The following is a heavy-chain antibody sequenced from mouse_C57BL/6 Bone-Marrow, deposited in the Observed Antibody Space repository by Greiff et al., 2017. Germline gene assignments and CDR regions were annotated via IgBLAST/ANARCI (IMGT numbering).Heavy chain of an antibody. CDR2: IDPENGDT. CDR3: THYYYGSYYFDY. V-gene: IGHV14-4*01. J-gene: IGHJ2*01. CDR1: GFNIKDDY. D-gene: IGHD1-1*01. Sequence: VQLQQSGAELVRPGASVKLSCTASGFNIKDDYMHWVKQRPEQGLEWIGWIDPENGDTEYASKFQGKATITADPSSNTAYLQLSSLTSEDTAVYYCTHYYYGSYYFDYWGQGTTLTVSS.